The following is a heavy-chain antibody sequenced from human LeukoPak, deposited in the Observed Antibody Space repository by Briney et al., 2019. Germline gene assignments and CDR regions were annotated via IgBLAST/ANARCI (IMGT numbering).Heavy chain of an antibody. Sequence: PSETLSLTCSVSGGSISTSSYYWGWIRQPPGKGLEWIGSIYYSGSTYYNPSLKSRVTISVDTSKNLLSLKLSSVTAADTAVYYCARERGTYCGGDCYSWYFQHWGQGTLVTVSS. V-gene: IGHV4-39*07. CDR2: IYYSGST. CDR1: GGSISTSSYY. J-gene: IGHJ1*01. CDR3: ARERGTYCGGDCYSWYFQH. D-gene: IGHD2-21*02.